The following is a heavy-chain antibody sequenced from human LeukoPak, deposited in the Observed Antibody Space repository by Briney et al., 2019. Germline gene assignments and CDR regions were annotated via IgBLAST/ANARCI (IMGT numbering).Heavy chain of an antibody. CDR1: GSTFSSYS. J-gene: IGHJ3*02. CDR3: ARGGPMYSSGWYSNDAFDI. V-gene: IGHV3-21*01. D-gene: IGHD6-19*01. Sequence: GGSLRLSCAASGSTFSSYSMNWVRQAPGKGLEWVSSISSSSSYIYYADSVKGRFTISRDNAKNSLYLQMNSLRAEDTAVYYCARGGPMYSSGWYSNDAFDIWGQGTMVTVSS. CDR2: ISSSSSYI.